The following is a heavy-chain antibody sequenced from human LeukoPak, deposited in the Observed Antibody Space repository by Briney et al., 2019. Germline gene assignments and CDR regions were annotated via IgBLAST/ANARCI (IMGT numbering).Heavy chain of an antibody. V-gene: IGHV3-23*01. D-gene: IGHD6-19*01. Sequence: GGSLRLSCAASGFTVSDNYMSWVRQAPGKGLEWVSVISGGGGSTYHADSVKGRFTISRDNSKNTLFLQMNSLRAEDTAVYYCAKVHSSGWPGYFDYWGQGTLVTVSS. J-gene: IGHJ4*02. CDR2: ISGGGGST. CDR3: AKVHSSGWPGYFDY. CDR1: GFTVSDNY.